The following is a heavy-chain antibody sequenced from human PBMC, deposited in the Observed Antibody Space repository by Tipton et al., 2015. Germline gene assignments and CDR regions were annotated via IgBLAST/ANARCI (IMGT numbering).Heavy chain of an antibody. CDR3: ARTDALGHFDY. J-gene: IGHJ4*02. D-gene: IGHD2-8*01. CDR2: INHSGGT. V-gene: IGHV4-34*01. CDR1: GGSFSGYY. Sequence: GLVKPSETLSLTCAVYGGSFSGYYWTWIRQPPGKGLEWIGEINHSGGTKYNPSLKSRVTMSVDTSKKQFSLKLDSVTAADTAVYFCARTDALGHFDYWGLGTLVTVSS.